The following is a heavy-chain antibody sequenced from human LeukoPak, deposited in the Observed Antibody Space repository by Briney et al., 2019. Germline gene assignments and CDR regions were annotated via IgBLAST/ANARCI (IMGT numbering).Heavy chain of an antibody. D-gene: IGHD4-17*01. CDR1: GGTFSSYA. CDR2: IIPIFGIA. Sequence: SVKVSCKASGGTFSSYAISWVRQAPGQGLEWMGRIIPIFGIANYAQKFQGRVTITADKSTSTAYMELSSLRSEDTAVYYCARDFEDGDYVGLRWFDPWGQGTLVTVSS. J-gene: IGHJ5*02. CDR3: ARDFEDGDYVGLRWFDP. V-gene: IGHV1-69*04.